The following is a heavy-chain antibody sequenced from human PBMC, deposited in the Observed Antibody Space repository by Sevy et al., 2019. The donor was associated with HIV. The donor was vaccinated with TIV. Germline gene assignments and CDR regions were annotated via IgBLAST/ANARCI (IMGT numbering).Heavy chain of an antibody. Sequence: GRSLRLSCAASGFTFSNYGMHWVRQTPGQGLEWVAFIPYDGSNEYYADSVKGRFTISRDNSKNMLYLQMNSLRTEDTAVYYCARDRKVVLVVYAIPFDAFDIWGQGTTVTVSS. CDR3: ARDRKVVLVVYAIPFDAFDI. D-gene: IGHD2-8*02. V-gene: IGHV3-30*02. CDR1: GFTFSNYG. J-gene: IGHJ3*02. CDR2: IPYDGSNE.